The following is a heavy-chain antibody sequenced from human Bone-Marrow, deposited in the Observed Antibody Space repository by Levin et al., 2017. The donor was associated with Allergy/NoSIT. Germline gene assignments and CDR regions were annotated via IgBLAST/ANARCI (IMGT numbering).Heavy chain of an antibody. D-gene: IGHD6-6*01. CDR2: IYYSGST. Sequence: PSETLSLTCTVSGGSISSSSYYWGWIRQPPGTGLEWIGSIYYSGSTYYNPSLKSRVTISVDTSKNQFSLKLSSVTAADTAVYYCASPFSPTEYSSSSPNWFDPWGQGTLVTVSS. CDR1: GGSISSSSYY. V-gene: IGHV4-39*01. J-gene: IGHJ5*02. CDR3: ASPFSPTEYSSSSPNWFDP.